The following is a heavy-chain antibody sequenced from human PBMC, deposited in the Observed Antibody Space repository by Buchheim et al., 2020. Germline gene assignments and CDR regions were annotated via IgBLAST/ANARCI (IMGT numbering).Heavy chain of an antibody. CDR1: GFTFSSYA. J-gene: IGHJ4*02. V-gene: IGHV3-23*01. CDR3: SEGGDGYNWETDY. Sequence: EVQLLESGGGLVQPGGSLRLSCAASGFTFSSYAMSWVRQAPGKGLEWVYAISGSGGSTYYADSVKGRFNTSRDNSKNTQYLQMNSLRAEDTAVYYCSEGGDGYNWETDYWGQGTL. D-gene: IGHD5-24*01. CDR2: ISGSGGST.